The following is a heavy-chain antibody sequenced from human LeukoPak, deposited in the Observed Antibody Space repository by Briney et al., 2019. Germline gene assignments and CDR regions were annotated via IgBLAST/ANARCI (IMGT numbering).Heavy chain of an antibody. J-gene: IGHJ6*02. D-gene: IGHD1-26*01. CDR3: AIRSGRNYYGVDV. Sequence: SETLSLTCTVSGGSVSGYYWNWVRQPPGKGLEWVGYTYYTGSTSYNPSLEGRVTISVDTSTKQFSLTLSSVTAADTAVYYCAIRSGRNYYGVDVCGQGTTVTVSS. V-gene: IGHV4-59*08. CDR1: GGSVSGYY. CDR2: TYYTGST.